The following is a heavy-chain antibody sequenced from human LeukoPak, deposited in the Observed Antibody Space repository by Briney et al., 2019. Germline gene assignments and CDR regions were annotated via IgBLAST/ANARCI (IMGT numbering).Heavy chain of an antibody. CDR3: AKRGVVIRVILVGFHKEAYYFES. CDR1: GFTFSSYG. Sequence: GGSLRLSCAASGFTFSSYGMSWVRQAPGKGLEWVSGISGRGGATYSADSVKGRFTISRDNPKNTPYLQMNSLRAEDTAVYFCAKRGVVIRVILVGFHKEAYYFESWGQGALVTVSS. V-gene: IGHV3-23*01. CDR2: ISGRGGAT. D-gene: IGHD3/OR15-3a*01. J-gene: IGHJ4*02.